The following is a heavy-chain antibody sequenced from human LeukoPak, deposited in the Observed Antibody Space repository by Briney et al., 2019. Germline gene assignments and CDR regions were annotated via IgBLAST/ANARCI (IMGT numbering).Heavy chain of an antibody. Sequence: GGSLRLSCAASGFTFSSYGMHWVRQAPGKGLEWVAVISYDGSDVYYADSVKGRFTISRDNSKNTLYLQMNSLRAEDTAVYYCAKDYSTSPYYFDYWGQGTLVTVSS. CDR1: GFTFSSYG. V-gene: IGHV3-30*18. D-gene: IGHD2-2*01. CDR3: AKDYSTSPYYFDY. J-gene: IGHJ4*02. CDR2: ISYDGSDV.